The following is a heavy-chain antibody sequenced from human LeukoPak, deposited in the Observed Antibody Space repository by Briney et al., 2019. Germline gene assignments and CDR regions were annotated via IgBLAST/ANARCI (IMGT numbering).Heavy chain of an antibody. J-gene: IGHJ6*03. CDR1: GASVSKYA. D-gene: IGHD4-11*01. CDR2: LYFTERT. Sequence: SETLSLTCAVSGASVSKYAWSWVRQAPGKGLEYIGFLYFTERTKYNPSLKSRLSMSIDTSKNQFSLRLSSVTAADTAVYYCARAETIVEDRALFRRDKYYYYMDVWGKGTTVAVSS. V-gene: IGHV4-59*02. CDR3: ARAETIVEDRALFRRDKYYYYMDV.